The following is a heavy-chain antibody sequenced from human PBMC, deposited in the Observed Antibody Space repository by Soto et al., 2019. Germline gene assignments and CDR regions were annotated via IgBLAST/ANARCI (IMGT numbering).Heavy chain of an antibody. J-gene: IGHJ5*02. CDR2: IYYSGST. D-gene: IGHD3-10*01. Sequence: QVQLQESGPGLVKPSQTLSLTCTVSGGSISSGGYYWSWIRQHPGKGLEWIGYIYYSGSTYYNPSLKSRVTISVDPSKNQFSLKLSSVTAADTAVYYCARGSPPWNPWFFDPWGQGTLVTVSS. V-gene: IGHV4-31*03. CDR1: GGSISSGGYY. CDR3: ARGSPPWNPWFFDP.